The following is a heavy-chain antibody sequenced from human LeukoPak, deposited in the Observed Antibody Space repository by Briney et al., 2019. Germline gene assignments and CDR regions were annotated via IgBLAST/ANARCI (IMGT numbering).Heavy chain of an antibody. J-gene: IGHJ5*02. CDR3: ARVRRRIVVVVAALNWFDP. V-gene: IGHV4-30-4*08. CDR2: IYYGGST. Sequence: SETLSLTCTVSGGSISSGDYYWSWIRQPPGKGLEWIGYIYYGGSTYYNPSLKSRVTISVDTSKNQFSLKLSSVTAADTAVYYCARVRRRIVVVVAALNWFDPWGQGTLVTVSS. CDR1: GGSISSGDYY. D-gene: IGHD2-15*01.